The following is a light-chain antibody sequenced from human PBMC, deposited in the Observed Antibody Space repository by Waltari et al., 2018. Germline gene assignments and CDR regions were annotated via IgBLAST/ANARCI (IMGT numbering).Light chain of an antibody. CDR3: QQRAKWPLT. CDR2: DTS. V-gene: IGKV3-11*01. CDR1: QRGSNY. J-gene: IGKJ4*01. Sequence: EIVLTQSPAKLSLSPGERATLSCRASQRGSNYLAWYQQKPGQAPTLLIYDTSNRATDIPARFSGSGSGTDFTLTITSLEPGDSAIYYCQQRAKWPLTFGGGTRVETK.